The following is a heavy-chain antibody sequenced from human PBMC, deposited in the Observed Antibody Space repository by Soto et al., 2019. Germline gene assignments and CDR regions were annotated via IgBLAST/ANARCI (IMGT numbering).Heavy chain of an antibody. CDR3: ARAIITIFGVVSNLFDP. V-gene: IGHV4-59*01. CDR1: GGSISSYY. CDR2: IYYSGST. Sequence: SETLSLTCTVSGGSISSYYWSWIRQPPGKGLEWIGYIYYSGSTNYNPSLKSRVTISVDTSKNQFSLKLSSVTAADTAVYYCARAIITIFGVVSNLFDPWGQGTLVTGSS. D-gene: IGHD3-3*01. J-gene: IGHJ5*02.